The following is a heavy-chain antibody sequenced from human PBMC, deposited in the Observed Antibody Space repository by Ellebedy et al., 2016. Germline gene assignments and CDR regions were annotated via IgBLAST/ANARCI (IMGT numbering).Heavy chain of an antibody. J-gene: IGHJ4*02. D-gene: IGHD1-26*01. V-gene: IGHV1-8*01. Sequence: ASVKVSCXASGYTFTSYDINWVRQATGQGLEWMGWMNPNSGNTGYAQKFQGRVTMTRNTSISTAYMELSSLRSEDTAVYYCARVGVGATDLDYWGQGTLVTVSS. CDR3: ARVGVGATDLDY. CDR2: MNPNSGNT. CDR1: GYTFTSYD.